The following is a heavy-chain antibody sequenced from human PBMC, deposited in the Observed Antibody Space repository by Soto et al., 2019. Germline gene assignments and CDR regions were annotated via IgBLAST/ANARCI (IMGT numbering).Heavy chain of an antibody. CDR1: GGSITSSSHF. Sequence: ETLSLTCTVSGGSITSSSHFWGWVRQPPGKGLEWIGTIYFTGNTYYTPSLKSRLTMSIDTSKHEFSLRLNSVTAADTAVDYCAGQTFTIAAASYGRGKCLDPCGPGPLVTVS. CDR2: IYFTGNT. CDR3: AGQTFTIAAASYGRGKCLDP. J-gene: IGHJ5*02. V-gene: IGHV4-39*01. D-gene: IGHD6-25*01.